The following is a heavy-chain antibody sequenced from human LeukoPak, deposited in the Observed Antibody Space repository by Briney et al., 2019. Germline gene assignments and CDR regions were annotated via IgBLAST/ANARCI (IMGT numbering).Heavy chain of an antibody. CDR3: AKDGGLDYDFWSGYHRTAYYFDY. CDR2: IWYDGSNK. Sequence: GRSLRLSCAASGFTFSSYGMHWVRQAPGRGLGWVAVIWYDGSNKYYADSVKGRFTISRDNSKNTLYLQMNRLRAEDTAVYYCAKDGGLDYDFWSGYHRTAYYFDYWGQGTLVTVSS. CDR1: GFTFSSYG. V-gene: IGHV3-33*06. J-gene: IGHJ4*02. D-gene: IGHD3-3*01.